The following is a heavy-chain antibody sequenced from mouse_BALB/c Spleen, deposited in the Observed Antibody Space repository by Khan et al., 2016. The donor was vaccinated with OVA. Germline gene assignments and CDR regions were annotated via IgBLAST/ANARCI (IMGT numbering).Heavy chain of an antibody. Sequence: EVHLVESGGGLVQPGGSRKLSCAASGFTFSSYGMHWVRQAPEKGLEWVAYISGASSTIYYTDKVKGRFTISRDNPKNTLSLQMTSQISAESAMYYCATSYFYGYYVDYWGPGTTLTVSS. V-gene: IGHV5-17*02. J-gene: IGHJ2*01. CDR1: GFTFSSYG. CDR3: ATSYFYGYYVDY. D-gene: IGHD1-1*01. CDR2: ISGASSTI.